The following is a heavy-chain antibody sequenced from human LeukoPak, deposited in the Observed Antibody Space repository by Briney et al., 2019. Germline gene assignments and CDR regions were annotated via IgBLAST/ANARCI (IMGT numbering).Heavy chain of an antibody. Sequence: GGSLRLSCAASGFTFSSYSMNWVRQAPGKGLEWVSSISSSSSYIYYADSVKGRFTISRDNAKNSLYLQMNSLRAEEPAVYYCAREYVVVVVTEAFDIWGQGTMVTVSP. J-gene: IGHJ3*02. CDR2: ISSSSSYI. CDR3: AREYVVVVVTEAFDI. D-gene: IGHD2-15*01. CDR1: GFTFSSYS. V-gene: IGHV3-21*01.